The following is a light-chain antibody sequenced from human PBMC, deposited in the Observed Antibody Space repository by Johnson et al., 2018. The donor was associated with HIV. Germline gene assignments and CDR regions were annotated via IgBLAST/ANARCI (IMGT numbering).Light chain of an antibody. CDR3: GTWDSSLSAGRV. CDR2: ENN. Sequence: QSFLTQPPSVSAAPGQKVTISCSGSSSNIGNNYVSWYQQLPGTAPKLLIYENNKRPSGIPDRFSGSKSGTSATLGITGLQTGDEADYYCGTWDSSLSAGRVFGTGTKVTVL. J-gene: IGLJ1*01. V-gene: IGLV1-51*02. CDR1: SSNIGNNY.